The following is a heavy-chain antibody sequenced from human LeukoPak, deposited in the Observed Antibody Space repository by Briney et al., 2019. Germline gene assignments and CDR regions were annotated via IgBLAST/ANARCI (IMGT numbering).Heavy chain of an antibody. Sequence: ASVKVSCKASGYTFTGYYMHWVRQAPGQGLEWMGWINPNSGGTNYAQKFQGRVTMTRDTSISTAYMELSRLRSDDTAVYYCARGLGELLPHDAFDIWGQGTMVTVSS. V-gene: IGHV1-2*02. D-gene: IGHD1-26*01. CDR1: GYTFTGYY. CDR3: ARGLGELLPHDAFDI. J-gene: IGHJ3*02. CDR2: INPNSGGT.